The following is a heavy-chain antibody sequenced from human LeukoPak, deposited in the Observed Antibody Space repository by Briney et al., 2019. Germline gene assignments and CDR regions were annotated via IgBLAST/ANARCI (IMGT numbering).Heavy chain of an antibody. V-gene: IGHV3-30*18. Sequence: GGALRLSCAASGFTFSSYGMHWVRQAPGKGLGVVAVISYDGSNKYYADSVKGRFTISRDNSKNTLYLQMNSLRAEDTAVYYCAKGLYCSGGSCYVYWGQGTLVTVSS. CDR3: AKGLYCSGGSCYVY. CDR2: ISYDGSNK. J-gene: IGHJ4*02. D-gene: IGHD2-15*01. CDR1: GFTFSSYG.